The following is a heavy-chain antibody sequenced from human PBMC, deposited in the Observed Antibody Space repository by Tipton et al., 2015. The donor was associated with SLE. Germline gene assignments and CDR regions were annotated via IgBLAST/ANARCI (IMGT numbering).Heavy chain of an antibody. CDR1: GGSISSYY. J-gene: IGHJ4*02. D-gene: IGHD3/OR15-3a*01. CDR3: ARHFGRSIEFDY. Sequence: GLVKPSETLSLTCTVSGGSISSYYWSWIRQPPGKGLEWIGYIYYSGSTNYNPSLKSRVTISVDTSKNQFSLKLSSVTAADTAVYYCARHFGRSIEFDYWGQGTLVTVSS. CDR2: IYYSGST. V-gene: IGHV4-59*01.